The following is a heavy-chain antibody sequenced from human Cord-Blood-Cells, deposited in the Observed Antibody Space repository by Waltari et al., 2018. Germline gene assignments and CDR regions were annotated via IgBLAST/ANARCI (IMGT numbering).Heavy chain of an antibody. D-gene: IGHD3-10*01. CDR1: GGTFGSYA. CDR3: AREAREGMDFDY. Sequence: QVQLVQSGAEVKKPGHSVKVSCKASGGTFGSYAIRWVRQATGQGLEWMVRIIPILGIANYAQKFQGRVTITADKSTSTAYMELSSLRSEDTAVYYCAREAREGMDFDYWGQGTLVTVSS. CDR2: IIPILGIA. J-gene: IGHJ4*02. V-gene: IGHV1-69*09.